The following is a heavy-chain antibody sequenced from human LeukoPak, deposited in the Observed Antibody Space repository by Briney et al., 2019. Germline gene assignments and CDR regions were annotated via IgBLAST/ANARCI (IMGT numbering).Heavy chain of an antibody. Sequence: GGSLRLSCAASGFTFSSYAMSWVRQAPGESLEWVSAISGSGGSTYYADSVKGRFTISRDNSKNTLYLQMNSLRAEDTTVYYCAKDHSGAMVPRYYFDYWGQGTLVTVSS. CDR1: GFTFSSYA. V-gene: IGHV3-23*01. CDR2: ISGSGGST. CDR3: AKDHSGAMVPRYYFDY. J-gene: IGHJ4*02. D-gene: IGHD5-18*01.